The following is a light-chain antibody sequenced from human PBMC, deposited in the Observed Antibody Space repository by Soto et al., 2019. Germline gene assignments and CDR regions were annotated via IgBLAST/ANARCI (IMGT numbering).Light chain of an antibody. Sequence: QSVLTQPRSVSGSPGQSVAFSCTGTSSDVGGYDFVSWYQQHPGKVPKLMLYDVNKRPSGVPDRFSGSKSGNTASLTISGLQAEDEADYYCCSYAGSADVFGTGTKVTVL. V-gene: IGLV2-11*01. CDR2: DVN. J-gene: IGLJ1*01. CDR1: SSDVGGYDF. CDR3: CSYAGSADV.